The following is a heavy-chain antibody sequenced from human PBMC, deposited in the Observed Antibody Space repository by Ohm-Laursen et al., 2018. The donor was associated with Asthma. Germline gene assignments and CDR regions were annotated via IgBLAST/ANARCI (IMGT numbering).Heavy chain of an antibody. D-gene: IGHD1-26*01. V-gene: IGHV4-31*03. CDR2: IHYSGST. CDR1: GGSISSGHYY. J-gene: IGHJ4*02. Sequence: SQTLSLTCTVSGGSISSGHYYWTWIRQHPGKGLEWIGNIHYSGSTIYNPSLESRLTISVDTSKNQFSLKLSSVTAADTAVYYCARASGGSGSYFWGQGTLVTVSS. CDR3: ARASGGSGSYF.